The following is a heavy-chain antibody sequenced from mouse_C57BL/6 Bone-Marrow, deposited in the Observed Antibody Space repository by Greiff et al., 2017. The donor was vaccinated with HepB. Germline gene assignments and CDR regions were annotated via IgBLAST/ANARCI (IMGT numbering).Heavy chain of an antibody. Sequence: EVQRVESGGGLVQPGGSLKLSCAASGFTFSDYGMAWVRQAPRKGPEWVAFISNLAYSIYYADNVTGRFTISRENAKNTLYLEMSSLRSEDTAMYYCARLLGRFAYWGQGTLVTVSA. CDR3: ARLLGRFAY. J-gene: IGHJ3*01. CDR1: GFTFSDYG. D-gene: IGHD4-1*01. V-gene: IGHV5-15*01. CDR2: ISNLAYSI.